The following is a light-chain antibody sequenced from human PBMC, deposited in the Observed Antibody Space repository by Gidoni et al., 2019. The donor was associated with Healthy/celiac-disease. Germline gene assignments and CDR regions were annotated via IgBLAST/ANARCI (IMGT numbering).Light chain of an antibody. Sequence: SYELTQPPAGYVSPGQTASVTCSGDQLGDKYACWYQQKPGQSPVLVIYQDSKRPSGIPERFSGSNSANTATLTISGPQAMDEADYYCQAWDSSTYVVFGGGTKLTVL. J-gene: IGLJ2*01. CDR3: QAWDSSTYVV. CDR1: QLGDKY. CDR2: QDS. V-gene: IGLV3-1*01.